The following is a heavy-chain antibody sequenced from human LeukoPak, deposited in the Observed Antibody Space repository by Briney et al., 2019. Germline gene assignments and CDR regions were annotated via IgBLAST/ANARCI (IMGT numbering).Heavy chain of an antibody. CDR1: GGSINSFY. CDR3: ARGRYCSAEICSGGDAFDI. D-gene: IGHD2-15*01. J-gene: IGHJ3*02. V-gene: IGHV4-4*07. CDR2: IYTRGST. Sequence: SETLSLTCTVSGGSINSFYWSWIRQPAGKGLEWIGRIYTRGSTNYNPSLKSRVTMSVDTSKNQFSLKLSSVTAADTAVYYCARGRYCSAEICSGGDAFDIWGQGTMVSVSS.